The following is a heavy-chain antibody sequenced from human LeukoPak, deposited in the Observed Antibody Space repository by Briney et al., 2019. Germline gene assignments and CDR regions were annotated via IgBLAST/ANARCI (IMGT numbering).Heavy chain of an antibody. CDR1: GGSFSGYY. CDR2: INHSGST. D-gene: IGHD6-19*01. CDR3: ARAAGYSSGWYASYFDY. V-gene: IGHV4-34*01. Sequence: SETLSLTCAVYGGSFSGYYWSWIRQPPGKGLEWIGEINHSGSTNYNPSLKSRVTISVDTSKNQFSLKLSSVTAADTAVYYCARAAGYSSGWYASYFDYWGQGTLVTVSS. J-gene: IGHJ4*02.